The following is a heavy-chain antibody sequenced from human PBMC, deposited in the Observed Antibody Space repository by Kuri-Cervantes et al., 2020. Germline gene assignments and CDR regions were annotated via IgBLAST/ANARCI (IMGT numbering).Heavy chain of an antibody. CDR2: VNWNGGNT. V-gene: IGHV3-20*04. J-gene: IGHJ4*02. CDR3: ARHNYYDRSGYLYY. Sequence: GGSLRLSCAASGFTFDDYAMSWVRQAPGKGLEWVSGVNWNGGNTNYADSVKGRFTISRDNVKNSLFLQMNSLRAEDTALYYCARHNYYDRSGYLYYWGQGTLVTVSS. D-gene: IGHD3-22*01. CDR1: GFTFDDYA.